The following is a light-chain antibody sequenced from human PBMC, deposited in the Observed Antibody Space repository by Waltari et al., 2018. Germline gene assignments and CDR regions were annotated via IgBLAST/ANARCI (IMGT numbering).Light chain of an antibody. J-gene: IGKJ1*01. V-gene: IGKV1-5*01. CDR1: QSISGW. CDR2: DAS. CDR3: QQYNSYSPWT. Sequence: DIQMTQSPSTLSASVGYRVTIPCRASQSISGWLAWYQQKPGKAPKLLIYDASNLESGVPSRFSGSGAGTEFTLTISSLQPDDFATYYCQQYNSYSPWTFGQGTKVEVK.